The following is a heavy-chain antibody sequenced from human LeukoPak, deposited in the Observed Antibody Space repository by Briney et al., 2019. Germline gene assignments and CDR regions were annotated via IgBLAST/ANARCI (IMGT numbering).Heavy chain of an antibody. J-gene: IGHJ4*02. V-gene: IGHV4-39*01. D-gene: IGHD4-17*01. CDR2: IYYSGST. CDR1: GGSISSSSYY. Sequence: SETLSLTCTVSGGSISSSSYYWGWIRQPPGKGLEWIGSIYYSGSTYYNPSLKSRVTISVDTSKNQFSLKLSSVTAADTAVYFFSKYYGDHAFNCWSQGTLVTI. CDR3: SKYYGDHAFNC.